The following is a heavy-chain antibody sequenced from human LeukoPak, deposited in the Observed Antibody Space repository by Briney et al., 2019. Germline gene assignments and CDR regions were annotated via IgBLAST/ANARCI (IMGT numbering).Heavy chain of an antibody. D-gene: IGHD3-22*01. CDR2: ISSSSSYI. CDR3: ARVLMYYYDSSGYPYYFDY. CDR1: GFTFSSYS. J-gene: IGHJ4*02. Sequence: GGSLRLSCAASGFTFSSYSMNWVRQAPGKGLERVSSISSSSSYIYYADSVKGRFTISRDNAKNSLYLQMNSLRAEDTAVYYCARVLMYYYDSSGYPYYFDYWGQGTLVTVSS. V-gene: IGHV3-21*01.